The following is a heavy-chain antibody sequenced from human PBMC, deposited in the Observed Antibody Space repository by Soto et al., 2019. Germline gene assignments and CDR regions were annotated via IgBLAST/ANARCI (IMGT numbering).Heavy chain of an antibody. Sequence: GGSLRLSCAASGFTFSTSGMHWVRQAPGKGLEWVAGIRWNSGSKCYADSVKGRFTISRDNAKNSLYLQMNSLRAEDTALYYCAKGDYSGYDYGRFDYWGQGTLVTVSS. J-gene: IGHJ4*02. D-gene: IGHD5-12*01. CDR1: GFTFSTSG. CDR3: AKGDYSGYDYGRFDY. CDR2: IRWNSGSK. V-gene: IGHV3-9*01.